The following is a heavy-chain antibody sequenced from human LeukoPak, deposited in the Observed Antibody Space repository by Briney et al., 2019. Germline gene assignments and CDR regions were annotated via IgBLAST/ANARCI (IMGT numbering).Heavy chain of an antibody. CDR3: AGRGSGSYFDY. Sequence: GGSLRLSCAASGLRFSDYYVSWIRQAPGRGLQWVSYISSGGDIMHYADSVKGRFTISRDNSQNTLYLQMNSLRAEDTAVYYCAGRGSGSYFDYWGQGTLVTVSS. D-gene: IGHD3-10*01. CDR2: ISSGGDIM. V-gene: IGHV3-11*01. CDR1: GLRFSDYY. J-gene: IGHJ4*02.